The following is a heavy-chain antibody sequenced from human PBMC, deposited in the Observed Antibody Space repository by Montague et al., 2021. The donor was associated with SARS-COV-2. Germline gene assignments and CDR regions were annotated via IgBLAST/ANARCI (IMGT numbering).Heavy chain of an antibody. CDR3: ARIWGATKGDAFDI. Sequence: PALVKPTQTLTLTCTFSGFSLSTRGMCVSWIRQPPGKALEWLALIDWDDDKYYSTSLKTRLTISKDTSKNQVVLTMTNMDPVDTATYYCARIWGATKGDAFDIWGQGTMVTVSS. D-gene: IGHD1-26*01. J-gene: IGHJ3*02. CDR2: IDWDDDK. V-gene: IGHV2-70*01. CDR1: GFSLSTRGMC.